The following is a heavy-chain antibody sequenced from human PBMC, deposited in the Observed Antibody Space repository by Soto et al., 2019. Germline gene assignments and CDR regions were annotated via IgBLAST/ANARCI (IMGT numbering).Heavy chain of an antibody. CDR2: IIPMFGTT. D-gene: IGHD6-13*01. V-gene: IGHV1-69*01. CDR1: GGTFSRHA. CDR3: ARASYHGSSWYFWFDP. Sequence: QVQLVQSGSEVKMPGSSVKVSCKTSGGTFSRHAINWVRQAPGQGLEWMGGIIPMFGTTNYAQKFKGRGTISADESTSTAYMELSSLRSEDAAGDYCARASYHGSSWYFWFDPWGQGTLVTVSS. J-gene: IGHJ5*02.